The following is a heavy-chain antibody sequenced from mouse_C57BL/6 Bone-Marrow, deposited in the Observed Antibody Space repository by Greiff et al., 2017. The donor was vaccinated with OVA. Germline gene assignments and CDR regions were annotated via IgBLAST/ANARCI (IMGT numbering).Heavy chain of an antibody. CDR1: GYSITSGYY. J-gene: IGHJ4*01. CDR3: ASRMAYYYAMDY. V-gene: IGHV3-6*01. Sequence: DVHLVESGPGLVKPSQSLSLTCSVTGYSITSGYYWNWLRQFPGNKLEWMGYISYDGSNNYNPSLKNRISITRDTSKNQFFLKLNSVTTEDTATYYCASRMAYYYAMDYWGQGTSVTVSS. CDR2: ISYDGSN.